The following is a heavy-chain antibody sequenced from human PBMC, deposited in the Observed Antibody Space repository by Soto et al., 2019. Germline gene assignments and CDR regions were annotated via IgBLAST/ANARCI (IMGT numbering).Heavy chain of an antibody. CDR2: IYYSGST. J-gene: IGHJ4*02. Sequence: KTSETLSLTCTVSGGSVSSGSYYWSWIRQPPGKGLEWIGYIYYSGSTNYNPSLKSRVTISVDTSKNQFSLKLSSVTAADTAVYYCATNYDSSGYPVDYWGQGTLVTVSS. D-gene: IGHD3-22*01. V-gene: IGHV4-61*01. CDR3: ATNYDSSGYPVDY. CDR1: GGSVSSGSYY.